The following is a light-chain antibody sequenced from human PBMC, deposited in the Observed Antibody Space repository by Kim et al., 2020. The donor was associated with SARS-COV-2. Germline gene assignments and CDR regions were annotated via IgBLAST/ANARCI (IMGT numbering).Light chain of an antibody. Sequence: EIVLTQSPGTLSLSPGERATLSCRASQSVSSSYLAWYQQKPGQAPRLLIYGASSRATDIPDRFSGSGSGTDFTLTINRLEPEDFAVYYCQQYGSSLFGQGTRLEIK. J-gene: IGKJ5*01. CDR2: GAS. V-gene: IGKV3-20*01. CDR1: QSVSSSY. CDR3: QQYGSSL.